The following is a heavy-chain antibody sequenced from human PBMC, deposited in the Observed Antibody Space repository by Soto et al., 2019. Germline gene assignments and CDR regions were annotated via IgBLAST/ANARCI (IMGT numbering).Heavy chain of an antibody. CDR3: AAIPASYDSSGSAPRWFDP. J-gene: IGHJ5*02. CDR2: IVVGSGNT. D-gene: IGHD3-22*01. Sequence: ASVKVSCKASGFTFTSSAVQWVRQARGQRLEWIGWIVVGSGNTNYAQKFQERVTITRDMSTSTAYMELSSLRSEDTAVYYCAAIPASYDSSGSAPRWFDPWGQGARVTVSS. CDR1: GFTFTSSA. V-gene: IGHV1-58*01.